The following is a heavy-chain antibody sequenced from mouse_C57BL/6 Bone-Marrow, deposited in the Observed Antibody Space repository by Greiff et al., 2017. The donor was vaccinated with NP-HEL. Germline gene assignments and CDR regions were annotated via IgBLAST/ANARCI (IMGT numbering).Heavy chain of an antibody. D-gene: IGHD2-4*01. J-gene: IGHJ3*01. CDR3: VRHAGYYDYEEFAY. CDR2: IRSKSNNYAT. V-gene: IGHV10-1*01. CDR1: GFSFNTYA. Sequence: EVQLQESGGGLVQPKGSLKLSCAASGFSFNTYAMNWVRQAPGKGLEWVARIRSKSNNYATYYADSVKDRFTISRDDSESMLYLQMNNLKTEDTAMYYCVRHAGYYDYEEFAYWGQGTLVTVSA.